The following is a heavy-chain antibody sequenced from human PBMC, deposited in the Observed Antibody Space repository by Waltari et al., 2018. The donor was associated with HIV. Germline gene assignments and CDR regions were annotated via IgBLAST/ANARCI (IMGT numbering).Heavy chain of an antibody. CDR2: IDEYGGIT. V-gene: IGHV3-74*01. CDR3: ARDLSGYSDY. J-gene: IGHJ4*01. Sequence: EVLLVESGGGLVQPGGSLSLSCAASGFTFSTYWMHWVRQAPGRGLVWVSRIDEYGGITNYADSVEGRFTISRDNAKNTLYLQMNNLRAEDTATYYCARDLSGYSDYWGQGTLVTVSS. CDR1: GFTFSTYW. D-gene: IGHD3-3*01.